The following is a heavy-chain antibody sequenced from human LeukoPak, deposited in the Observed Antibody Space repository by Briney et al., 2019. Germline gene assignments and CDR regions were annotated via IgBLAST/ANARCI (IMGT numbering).Heavy chain of an antibody. CDR3: ARHPSSGYDYVWGSYQTYYFDY. CDR1: GGSFSGYY. CDR2: INHSGST. V-gene: IGHV4-34*01. Sequence: PSETLSLTCAVYGGSFSGYYWSWIRQPPGKGLEWIGEINHSGSTNYNPSLKSRVTISVDTSKNQFSLKLSSVTAADTAVYYCARHPSSGYDYVWGSYQTYYFDYWGQGTLVTVSS. J-gene: IGHJ4*02. D-gene: IGHD3-16*01.